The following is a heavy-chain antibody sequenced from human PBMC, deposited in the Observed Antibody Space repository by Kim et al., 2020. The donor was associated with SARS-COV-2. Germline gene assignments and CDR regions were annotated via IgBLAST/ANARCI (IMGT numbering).Heavy chain of an antibody. Sequence: GGSLRLSCAASGFTFSSYAMSWVRQAPGKGLEWVSAISGSGGSTYYADSVKGRFTISRDNSKNTLYLQMNSLRAEDTAVYYCAKYHKDDFWSGYSYYYYGMDVWGQGTTVTVSS. CDR3: AKYHKDDFWSGYSYYYYGMDV. J-gene: IGHJ6*02. V-gene: IGHV3-23*01. CDR1: GFTFSSYA. D-gene: IGHD3-3*01. CDR2: ISGSGGST.